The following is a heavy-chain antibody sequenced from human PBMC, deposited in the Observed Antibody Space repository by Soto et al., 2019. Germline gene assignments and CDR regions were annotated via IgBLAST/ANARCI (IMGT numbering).Heavy chain of an antibody. Sequence: GGSLRLSCAASGFTFSSYSMNWVRQAPGKGLEWVSSISSSSSYIYYADSVKGRFTISRDNAKNSLDLQMNSLRAEDTAVYYCARSPCSSTSCYRTNYYYYYMDVWGKGTTVTVSS. CDR1: GFTFSSYS. V-gene: IGHV3-21*01. CDR2: ISSSSSYI. J-gene: IGHJ6*03. D-gene: IGHD2-2*01. CDR3: ARSPCSSTSCYRTNYYYYYMDV.